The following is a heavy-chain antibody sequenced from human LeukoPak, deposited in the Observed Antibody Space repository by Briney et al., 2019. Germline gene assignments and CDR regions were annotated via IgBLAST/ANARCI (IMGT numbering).Heavy chain of an antibody. CDR2: MNPNSGAT. D-gene: IGHD1-26*01. CDR3: ARPRSGSYSMDV. CDR1: GYTFTSYD. Sequence: ASVKVSCKASGYTFTSYDFNWLRQATGQGPEWMGWMNPNSGATGYAQKFQGRVTMTRSASINTAYMELTNLRSEDTAVYYCARPRSGSYSMDVWGQGTTVTVSS. V-gene: IGHV1-8*01. J-gene: IGHJ6*02.